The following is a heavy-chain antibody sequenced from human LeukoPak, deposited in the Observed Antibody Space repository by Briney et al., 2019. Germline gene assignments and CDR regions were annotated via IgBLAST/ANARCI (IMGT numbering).Heavy chain of an antibody. Sequence: GGSLRLSCAASGFTFSSYAMSWVHQAPGKGLEWVSGVSGSGGSTYYADSVKGRFTISRDNSKNTLYLQMNSLRAEDTAIYYCAKSLDSYDFWSGYHPFDYWGQGTLVTVSS. CDR2: VSGSGGST. V-gene: IGHV3-23*01. D-gene: IGHD3-3*01. J-gene: IGHJ4*02. CDR1: GFTFSSYA. CDR3: AKSLDSYDFWSGYHPFDY.